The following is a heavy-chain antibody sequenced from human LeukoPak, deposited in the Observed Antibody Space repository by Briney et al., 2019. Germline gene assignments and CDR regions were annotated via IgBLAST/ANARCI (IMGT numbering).Heavy chain of an antibody. J-gene: IGHJ4*02. CDR2: IYYSGST. CDR1: GGSISSSNYY. CDR3: ARRRIVATIYY. Sequence: SETLSLTCTVSGGSISSSNYYWGWIRQPPGKGLEWIGSIYYSGSTYYNPSLKSRVTISVDTSKNQFSLKLSSVTAADTAVYYCARRRIVATIYYWGQGILVTVSS. D-gene: IGHD5-12*01. V-gene: IGHV4-39*01.